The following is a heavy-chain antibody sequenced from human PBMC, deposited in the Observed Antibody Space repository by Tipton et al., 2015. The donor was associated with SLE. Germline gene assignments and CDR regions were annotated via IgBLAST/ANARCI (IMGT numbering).Heavy chain of an antibody. Sequence: GSLRLSCAASGFTFNTYAMSWVRQAPGKGLEWVSTISPSGGSAYYADSVKGRFTISRDTSNNTLSLQLASLRAEDTAIYYCARRSYGANDYWGQGTLVTVPS. D-gene: IGHD4-17*01. CDR3: ARRSYGANDY. CDR1: GFTFNTYA. CDR2: ISPSGGSA. J-gene: IGHJ4*02. V-gene: IGHV3-23*01.